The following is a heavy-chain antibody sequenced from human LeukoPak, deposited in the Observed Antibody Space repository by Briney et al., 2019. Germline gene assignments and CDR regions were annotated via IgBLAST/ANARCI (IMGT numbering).Heavy chain of an antibody. CDR1: GFTFSSYS. Sequence: GGSLRLSCAASGFTFSSYSMNWVRQAPGKGLEGVSSISSSSSYIYYADSVKGRFTISRDNAKNSLYLQMNSLRAEDTAVYYCGPLGYCSSTSCYALDYWGQGTLVTVSS. CDR2: ISSSSSYI. CDR3: GPLGYCSSTSCYALDY. V-gene: IGHV3-21*01. D-gene: IGHD2-2*01. J-gene: IGHJ4*02.